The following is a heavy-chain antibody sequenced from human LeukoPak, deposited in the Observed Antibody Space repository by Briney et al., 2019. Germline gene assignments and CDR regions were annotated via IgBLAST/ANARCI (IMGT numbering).Heavy chain of an antibody. Sequence: GGSLRLSCAASGFTFSSYAMSWVRQAPGKGLEWVSAISGSGGSTYYADSVKGRFTISRDNSKNTAYLQMNSLKTEDTAVYYCTRQGYSYGSGYYYMDVWGKGTTVTVSS. CDR2: ISGSGGST. D-gene: IGHD5-18*01. V-gene: IGHV3-23*01. CDR3: TRQGYSYGSGYYYMDV. J-gene: IGHJ6*03. CDR1: GFTFSSYA.